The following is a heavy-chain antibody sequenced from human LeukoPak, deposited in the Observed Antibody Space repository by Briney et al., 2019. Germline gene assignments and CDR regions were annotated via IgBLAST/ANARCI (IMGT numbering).Heavy chain of an antibody. Sequence: GGSLRLSCAAPGFTFSSYAMSWVRQAPGKGLEWVSAISGSGGSTYYADSVKGRFTISRDNSKNTLYLQMNSLRAEDTAVYYCAKDLELRFLEWLSDAFDIWGQGTMVTVSS. CDR2: ISGSGGST. D-gene: IGHD3-3*01. J-gene: IGHJ3*02. V-gene: IGHV3-23*01. CDR3: AKDLELRFLEWLSDAFDI. CDR1: GFTFSSYA.